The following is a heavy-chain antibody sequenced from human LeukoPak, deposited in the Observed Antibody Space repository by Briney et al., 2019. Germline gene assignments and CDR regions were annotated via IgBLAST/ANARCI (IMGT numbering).Heavy chain of an antibody. V-gene: IGHV1-18*01. D-gene: IGHD2-15*01. CDR1: DYTFNSDG. CDR2: INVRNGKI. CDR3: ANRGVQLYDS. Sequence: ASTKVSCRTSDYTFNSDGFTWVRQAPGKGLEWMGWINVRNGKIKYAHKFQGRVAMTRDTSTNTVYMDLRSLRPDDTAIYYCANRGVQLYDSWGQGTLVTVSS. J-gene: IGHJ5*01.